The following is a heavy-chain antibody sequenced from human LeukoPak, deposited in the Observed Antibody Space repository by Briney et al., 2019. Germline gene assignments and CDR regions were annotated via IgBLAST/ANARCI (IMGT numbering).Heavy chain of an antibody. V-gene: IGHV4-34*01. CDR3: ARDQGIGWYFDL. Sequence: SETLSLTCVVYGGSFSAYYWSWIRQPPGKGLEWIGEINNSGGTNYNPSLKSRVTISVDTSKNQFSLKLSSVTAADTAVYYCARDQGIGWYFDLWGRGTLVTVSS. J-gene: IGHJ2*01. CDR1: GGSFSAYY. D-gene: IGHD3-10*01. CDR2: INNSGGT.